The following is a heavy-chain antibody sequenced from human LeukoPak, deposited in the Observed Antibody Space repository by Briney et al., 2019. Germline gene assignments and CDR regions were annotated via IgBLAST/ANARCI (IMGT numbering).Heavy chain of an antibody. Sequence: PSETLSLTCTVSGGSISSYYWSWIRQPPGKGLEWIGYIYYSGSTNYNPSLNSRVTISVDTSKNQFSLKLSSVTAADTAVYYCARGVAVAAEIRSFDPWGQGTLVTVSS. V-gene: IGHV4-59*01. D-gene: IGHD6-19*01. CDR3: ARGVAVAAEIRSFDP. J-gene: IGHJ5*02. CDR2: IYYSGST. CDR1: GGSISSYY.